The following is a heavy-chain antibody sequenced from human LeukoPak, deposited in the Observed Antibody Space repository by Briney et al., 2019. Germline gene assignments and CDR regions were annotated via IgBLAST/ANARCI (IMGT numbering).Heavy chain of an antibody. D-gene: IGHD3-10*01. CDR2: IYPGDSDT. V-gene: IGHV5-51*01. Sequence: GESLKISCKGSGYSFTSYWIGWVRQMPGKGLEWMGIIYPGDSDTRYSPSFQGQVTISADKSISTAYLQWSSLKASDTAMYYCERRYYYGSGTKYYFDYWGQGTLVTVSS. J-gene: IGHJ4*02. CDR1: GYSFTSYW. CDR3: ERRYYYGSGTKYYFDY.